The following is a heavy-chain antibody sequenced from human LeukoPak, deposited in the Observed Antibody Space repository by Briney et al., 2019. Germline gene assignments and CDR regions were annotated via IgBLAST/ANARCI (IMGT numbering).Heavy chain of an antibody. CDR2: INPSGGST. D-gene: IGHD4/OR15-4a*01. V-gene: IGHV1-46*01. Sequence: ASVKVSCKASGYTFTTYYVHWVRQAPGQGLDWMVIINPSGGSTTYAQKFQGRVNMTRETSTSTVFIEVRSLRSEDTAVYHCAREANGNWFDPWGQGTLVTVSS. CDR1: GYTFTTYY. CDR3: AREANGNWFDP. J-gene: IGHJ5*02.